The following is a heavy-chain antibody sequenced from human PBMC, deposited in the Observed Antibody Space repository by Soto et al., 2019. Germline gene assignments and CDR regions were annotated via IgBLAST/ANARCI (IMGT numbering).Heavy chain of an antibody. Sequence: SETLSLTCAVSSGSISSSNWWSWVRQPPGKGLEWIGEIYHSGSTNYNPSLKSRVTISVDKSKNQFSLKLSSVTAADTAVYYCARRGGYSGYDSFYYYYYMDVWGKGTTVTVSS. CDR2: IYHSGST. CDR3: ARRGGYSGYDSFYYYYYMDV. J-gene: IGHJ6*03. D-gene: IGHD5-12*01. CDR1: SGSISSSNW. V-gene: IGHV4-4*02.